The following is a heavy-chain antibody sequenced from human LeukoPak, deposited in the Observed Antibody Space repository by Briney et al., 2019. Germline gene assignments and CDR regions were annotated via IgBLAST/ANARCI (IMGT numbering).Heavy chain of an antibody. CDR3: ARGLRYSSSWYNFDY. V-gene: IGHV3-48*02. Sequence: PGGSLRLSCVASGFTFSSSSMNWVRQAPGKGLGWGSYISISSTTIYYADSVKGRFTISRDNAKNSLYLQMNSLRDEDTAVYYCARGLRYSSSWYNFDYWGQGTLVTVSS. CDR1: GFTFSSSS. J-gene: IGHJ4*02. D-gene: IGHD6-13*01. CDR2: ISISSTTI.